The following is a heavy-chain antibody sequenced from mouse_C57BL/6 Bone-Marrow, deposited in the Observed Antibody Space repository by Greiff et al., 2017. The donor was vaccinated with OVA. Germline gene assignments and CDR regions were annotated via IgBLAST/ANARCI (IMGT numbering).Heavy chain of an antibody. CDR2: INPGSGGT. CDR1: GYAFTNYL. J-gene: IGHJ4*01. CDR3: ARWGIYYDYYYYAMDY. V-gene: IGHV1-54*01. Sequence: QVQLQQSGAELVRSGTSVKVSCKASGYAFTNYLIEWVKQRPGQGLEWIGVINPGSGGTNYNEKFKGKATLTADKSSSPAYMQLSSLTSEDSAVYFCARWGIYYDYYYYAMDYWGQGTSVTVSS. D-gene: IGHD2-4*01.